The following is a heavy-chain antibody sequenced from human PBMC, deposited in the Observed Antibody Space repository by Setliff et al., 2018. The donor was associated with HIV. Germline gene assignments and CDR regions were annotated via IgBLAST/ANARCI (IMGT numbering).Heavy chain of an antibody. J-gene: IGHJ3*02. V-gene: IGHV4-4*08. D-gene: IGHD3-16*01. CDR3: ARWGEPSIKAFDI. CDR1: GGSITDFY. Sequence: SETLSLTCAVSGGSITDFYWNWIRQPPGKGLEWLWFAHHSGTTSYNPSLQSRVIIAVDTSRNEFSLRVNSVTAADTAVYYCARWGEPSIKAFDIWGKGTMGTVSS. CDR2: AHHSGTT.